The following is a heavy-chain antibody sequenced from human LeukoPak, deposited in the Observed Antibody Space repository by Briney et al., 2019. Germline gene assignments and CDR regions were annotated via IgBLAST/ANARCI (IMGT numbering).Heavy chain of an antibody. Sequence: PSETLSLTCTVSGGSISSSSYYWGWIRQPPGKGLEWIGSIYYSGSTYYNPSLKSRVTISVDTSKNQFSLKLSSVTAADTAVYYCARVNVQQWLVADSEFDYWGQGTLVTVSS. CDR1: GGSISSSSYY. V-gene: IGHV4-39*07. CDR2: IYYSGST. J-gene: IGHJ4*02. CDR3: ARVNVQQWLVADSEFDY. D-gene: IGHD6-19*01.